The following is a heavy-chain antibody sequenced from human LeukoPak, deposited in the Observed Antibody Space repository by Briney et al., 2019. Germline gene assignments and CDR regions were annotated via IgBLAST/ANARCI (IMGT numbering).Heavy chain of an antibody. CDR3: ARAGGSTVSHSDY. V-gene: IGHV3-53*01. CDR1: GFTVSSNY. Sequence: GGSLRLSCEASGFTVSSNYMSWVRQAPGKGLEWVSVIYSGGSTNYADSVKGRFTISKDNAKNSLYLQMNSLRAEDTAVYYCARAGGSTVSHSDYWGQGTLVTVSS. D-gene: IGHD4-17*01. J-gene: IGHJ4*02. CDR2: IYSGGST.